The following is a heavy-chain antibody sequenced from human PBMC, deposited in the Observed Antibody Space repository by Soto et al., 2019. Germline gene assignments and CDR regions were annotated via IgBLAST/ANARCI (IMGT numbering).Heavy chain of an antibody. J-gene: IGHJ4*02. CDR2: VSGHNGNT. CDR1: GYTFPSYG. D-gene: IGHD1-26*01. CDR3: ARDRGAYTHGYDF. V-gene: IGHV1-18*01. Sequence: QVQLVQSGAEMKKPGDSVKVSCKTSGYTFPSYGLSWVRQAPGQGLEWMGWVSGHNGNTRFAEKFKGRVTLTTDTSTSTGYIEVLSLRSDDTAVYYCARDRGAYTHGYDFWGQGTLVTVSS.